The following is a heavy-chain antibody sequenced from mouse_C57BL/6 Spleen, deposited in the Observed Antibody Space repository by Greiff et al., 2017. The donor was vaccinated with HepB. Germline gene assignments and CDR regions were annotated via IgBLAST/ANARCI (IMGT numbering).Heavy chain of an antibody. V-gene: IGHV1-15*01. CDR2: IDPETGGT. Sequence: QVQLQQSGAELVRPGASVTLSCKASGYTFTDYEMHWVKQTPVHGLEWIGAIDPETGGTAYNQKFKGKAILTADKSSSTAYMELRSLTSEDSAVYYCTRGATVVATDFDYWGQGTTLTVSS. CDR3: TRGATVVATDFDY. D-gene: IGHD1-1*01. CDR1: GYTFTDYE. J-gene: IGHJ2*01.